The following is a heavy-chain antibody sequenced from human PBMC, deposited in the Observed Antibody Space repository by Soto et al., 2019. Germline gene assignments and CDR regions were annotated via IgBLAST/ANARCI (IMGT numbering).Heavy chain of an antibody. J-gene: IGHJ6*02. CDR1: EFTFDKYY. V-gene: IGHV3-7*01. CDR2: IKPDGSEQ. CDR3: ARGNWNYYYGFDV. Sequence: VGSLRLSCAASEFTFDKYYMTWVRQAPGKGPEWVANIKPDGSEQYYVDSVKGRFTISRDNANNSLYLQMNSLRAEDTAVYFCARGNWNYYYGFDVWGQGTTVTVSS. D-gene: IGHD1-20*01.